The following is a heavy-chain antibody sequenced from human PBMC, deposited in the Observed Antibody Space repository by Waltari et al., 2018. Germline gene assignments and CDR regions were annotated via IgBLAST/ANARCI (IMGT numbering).Heavy chain of an antibody. V-gene: IGHV3-7*01. CDR1: GFTFDTYW. J-gene: IGHJ6*03. CDR3: ASESSLENTPHHYHVYMDV. D-gene: IGHD3-3*02. CDR2: IGAAGSQK. Sequence: VESGGGSVQPWGSLRLSCVVSGFTFDTYWMNWVRQAPGKGLECVANIGAAGSQKSYVDSVQSRFTVSRDNTKKSLYLQMNGLTVEDTAMYFCASESSLENTPHHYHVYMDVWGKGTTVTVSS.